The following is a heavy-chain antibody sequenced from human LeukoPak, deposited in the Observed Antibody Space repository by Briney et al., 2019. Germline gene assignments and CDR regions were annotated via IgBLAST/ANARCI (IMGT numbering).Heavy chain of an antibody. D-gene: IGHD6-19*01. V-gene: IGHV4-59*01. CDR3: ARGRGQWQPPNEFDY. Sequence: PSETLSPTCTVSGGSISSYYWSWIRQPPGKGLEWIGYISYSGSTNYNPSLKSRVSISVDTSKNQFSLKLRSVTAADTAVYYCARGRGQWQPPNEFDYWGQGTLVTGSS. CDR2: ISYSGST. CDR1: GGSISSYY. J-gene: IGHJ4*02.